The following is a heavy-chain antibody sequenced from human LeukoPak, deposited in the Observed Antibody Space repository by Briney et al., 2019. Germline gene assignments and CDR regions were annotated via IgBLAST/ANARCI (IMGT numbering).Heavy chain of an antibody. D-gene: IGHD5-18*01. CDR1: VGSISSYY. CDR3: ARDGWIQLWLGAFDI. Sequence: SETLSLTCTVSVGSISSYYWSWIRQPAGEGLECIVRIYTSGSTNYNPSLESRVTMSVDTYKNQFSLKLSSVTAADTAVYYCARDGWIQLWLGAFDIWGQGTMVTVSS. J-gene: IGHJ3*02. CDR2: IYTSGST. V-gene: IGHV4-4*07.